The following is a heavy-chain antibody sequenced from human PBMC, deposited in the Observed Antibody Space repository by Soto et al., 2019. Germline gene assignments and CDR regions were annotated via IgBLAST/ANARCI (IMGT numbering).Heavy chain of an antibody. CDR3: ARWGEPAVKAFDI. V-gene: IGHV4-59*02. D-gene: IGHD2-21*01. Sequence: SETLSLTCTVSGASVSDYYRNWIRQPPGKGLEWIGYIHYTGSSYYNPSLKSRVTMSVDTSKNQFSLWMTSVTAADTAVYYCARWGEPAVKAFDIWGQGTMVTVSS. J-gene: IGHJ3*02. CDR1: GASVSDYY. CDR2: IHYTGSS.